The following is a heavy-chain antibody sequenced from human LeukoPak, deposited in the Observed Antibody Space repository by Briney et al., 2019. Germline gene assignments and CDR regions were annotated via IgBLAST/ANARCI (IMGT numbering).Heavy chain of an antibody. Sequence: PSETLSLTCTVSGGSISSYYWSWIRQPAGKGLEWIGRIYTSGSTIYNPSLKSRVTMSVDTSKNQFSLKLSSVTAADTAVYCCARGRYESTRLSAYYYYYMDVWGKGTTVTVSS. V-gene: IGHV4-4*07. J-gene: IGHJ6*03. CDR1: GGSISSYY. CDR3: ARGRYESTRLSAYYYYYMDV. D-gene: IGHD1-14*01. CDR2: IYTSGST.